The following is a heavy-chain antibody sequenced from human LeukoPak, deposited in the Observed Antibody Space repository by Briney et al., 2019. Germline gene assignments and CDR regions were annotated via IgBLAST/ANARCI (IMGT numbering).Heavy chain of an antibody. CDR2: IYYSGST. Sequence: PSETLSLTCTVSGGSISSYYWSWIRQPPGKGLEWIGYIYYSGSTYYNPSLKSRVTISVDTSKNQFSLKLSSVTAAGTAVYYCARVWGNSYYFDYWGQGTLVTVSS. D-gene: IGHD4-23*01. J-gene: IGHJ4*02. CDR3: ARVWGNSYYFDY. CDR1: GGSISSYY. V-gene: IGHV4-59*12.